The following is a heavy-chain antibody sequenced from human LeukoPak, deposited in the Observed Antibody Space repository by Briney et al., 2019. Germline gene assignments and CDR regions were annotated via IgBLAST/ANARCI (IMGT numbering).Heavy chain of an antibody. CDR1: GFTFSSYA. D-gene: IGHD6-13*01. V-gene: IGHV3-30-3*01. CDR2: ISYDGSNK. CDR3: ARDRRLRGIAAAGG. J-gene: IGHJ4*02. Sequence: PGGSLRLSCAASGFTFSSYAMHWVRQAPGKGLEWVAVISYDGSNKYYADSVKGRFTISRDNSMNTLYLQMNSLRAEDTAVYYCARDRRLRGIAAAGGWGQGTLVTVSS.